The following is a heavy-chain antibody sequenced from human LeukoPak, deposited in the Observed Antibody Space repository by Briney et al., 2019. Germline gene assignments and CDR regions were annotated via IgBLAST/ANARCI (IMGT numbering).Heavy chain of an antibody. V-gene: IGHV3-7*04. J-gene: IGHJ4*02. Sequence: GGSLRLSCVASGFPFSSYWMTWVRQAPGKELEWVANIKQDGSKKSYVDSVKGRFTISRDNAKNSLYLQMNSLRAEDTAIYYCTRVGYIDEGIDYWGQGTLVTVSS. D-gene: IGHD5-24*01. CDR3: TRVGYIDEGIDY. CDR2: IKQDGSKK. CDR1: GFPFSSYW.